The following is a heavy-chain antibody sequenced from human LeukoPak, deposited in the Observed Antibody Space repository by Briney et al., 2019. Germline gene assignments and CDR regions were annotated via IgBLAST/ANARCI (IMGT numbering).Heavy chain of an antibody. Sequence: ASVKVSYKASGYIFTSYGISWVRQAPGQGLEWMGWISAYNGDTNYAQKFQGRVTVTTDTSTTTAYMELRSLRSDDSAVYYCARRSGYDRRMGTLDFWGQGTLVTVSS. J-gene: IGHJ4*02. CDR2: ISAYNGDT. CDR3: ARRSGYDRRMGTLDF. CDR1: GYIFTSYG. V-gene: IGHV1-18*01. D-gene: IGHD5-12*01.